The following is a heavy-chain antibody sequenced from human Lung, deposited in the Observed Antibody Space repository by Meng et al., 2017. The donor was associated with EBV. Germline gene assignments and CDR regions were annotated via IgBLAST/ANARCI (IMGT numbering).Heavy chain of an antibody. J-gene: IGHJ4*03. CDR3: ARDFYGDYSLLDY. CDR2: IWYDGVKK. Sequence: QGQRVESGGGVVKPGRSRGLSCAASGYTFSSYGMHWVRQAPGKGLEWLTFIWYDGVKKSYTDSVKGRFTISRDNSRNTLYLEMDSLRAEDTAMYYCARDFYGDYSLLDYWGHGTLVTVSS. V-gene: IGHV3-30*12. D-gene: IGHD4-17*01. CDR1: GYTFSSYG.